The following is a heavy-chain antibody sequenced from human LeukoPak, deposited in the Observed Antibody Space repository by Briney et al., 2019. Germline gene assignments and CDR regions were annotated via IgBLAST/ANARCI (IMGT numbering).Heavy chain of an antibody. CDR1: GFTFSSYG. CDR3: AKEHEFITPIDVFDN. Sequence: GGSLRLSCAASGFTFSSYGMHWVRQAPGKGLEWVAFIRYDGSNKYYADSVKGRFTISRDNSKNTLYLQMNSRRAEDTAVYYSAKEHEFITPIDVFDNWGRGTMVTVSS. V-gene: IGHV3-30*02. J-gene: IGHJ3*02. CDR2: IRYDGSNK. D-gene: IGHD4-23*01.